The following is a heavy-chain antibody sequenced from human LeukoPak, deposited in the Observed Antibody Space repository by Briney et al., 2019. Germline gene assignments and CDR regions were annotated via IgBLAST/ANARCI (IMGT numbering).Heavy chain of an antibody. Sequence: SETLSLTCTVTGRSISSYYWSLIRQPAGKGLEWIGRIYTSGSTNYNPSLKSRVTMSVDTSKNQFSLKLSSVTAADTAVYYCARGRAPTSPRYFDYWGQGTLVTVSS. V-gene: IGHV4-4*07. CDR3: ARGRAPTSPRYFDY. J-gene: IGHJ4*02. CDR2: IYTSGST. CDR1: GRSISSYY.